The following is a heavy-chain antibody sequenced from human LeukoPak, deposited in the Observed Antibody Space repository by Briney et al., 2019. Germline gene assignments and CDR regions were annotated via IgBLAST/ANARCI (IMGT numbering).Heavy chain of an antibody. CDR1: GGSISSGGYY. V-gene: IGHV4-31*03. Sequence: SETLSLTCTVSGGSISSGGYYWSWIRQHPGKGLEWIGYIYYSGSTYYNPSLKSRVTISVDTSKNQFSLKLSSVTAADTAVYYCARVSGLNYDFWSGYAAYFDYWGQGTLVTVSS. J-gene: IGHJ4*02. D-gene: IGHD3-3*01. CDR3: ARVSGLNYDFWSGYAAYFDY. CDR2: IYYSGST.